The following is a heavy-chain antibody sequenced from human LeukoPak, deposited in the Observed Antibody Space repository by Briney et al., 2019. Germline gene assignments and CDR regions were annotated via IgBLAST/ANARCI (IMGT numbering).Heavy chain of an antibody. J-gene: IGHJ4*02. Sequence: PSETLSLTCSVSGFSITSGYFWGWIRQSPGKGLEWIGNIYTTGAGSTYYNPSVKSRVTLFSDKAKNQLSLKMNSVTAADTAVYYCARAVGSGWYFFDYWGQGTLVTVSS. CDR3: ARAVGSGWYFFDY. D-gene: IGHD6-19*01. CDR1: GFSITSGYF. V-gene: IGHV4-38-2*02. CDR2: IYTTGAGST.